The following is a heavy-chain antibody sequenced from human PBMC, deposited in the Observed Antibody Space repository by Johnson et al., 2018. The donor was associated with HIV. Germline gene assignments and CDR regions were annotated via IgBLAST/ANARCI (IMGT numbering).Heavy chain of an antibody. V-gene: IGHV3-43*01. J-gene: IGHJ3*02. CDR3: AKDMGRYSGSYGNYDAFDI. Sequence: VQLVESGGGLVQPGGSLRLSCAASGFTFDDYTMHWVRQAPGKGMEWVSLISWDGGSTYYADSVKGRFTLSRDNSKNSLYLQMNSLRTEDTALYYCAKDMGRYSGSYGNYDAFDIWGQGTMVTVSS. CDR2: ISWDGGST. D-gene: IGHD1-26*01. CDR1: GFTFDDYT.